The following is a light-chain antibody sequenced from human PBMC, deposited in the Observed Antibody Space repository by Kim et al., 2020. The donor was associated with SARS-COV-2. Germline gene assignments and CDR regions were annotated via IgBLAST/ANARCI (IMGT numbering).Light chain of an antibody. V-gene: IGKV3-20*01. J-gene: IGKJ2*01. CDR3: QQYGSSPYT. Sequence: LSPGERATLSCRASQSVSSSYLAWYQQKPGQAPRLLIYGVSSRATGIPDRFSGSGSGTDFTLTISRLEPEDFAVYYCQQYGSSPYTCGQGTKLEI. CDR1: QSVSSSY. CDR2: GVS.